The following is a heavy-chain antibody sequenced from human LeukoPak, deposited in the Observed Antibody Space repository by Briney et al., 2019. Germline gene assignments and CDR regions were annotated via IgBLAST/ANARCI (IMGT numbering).Heavy chain of an antibody. Sequence: GASVKVSCKASGGTFSSYAISWVRQAPGQGLEWMGGIIPIFGTANYAQKFQGRVTLTADESTSTAYMELSRLRSDDTAVYYCARDVTGTFDYWGRGTLVTVSS. CDR3: ARDVTGTFDY. D-gene: IGHD1-20*01. V-gene: IGHV1-69*13. CDR1: GGTFSSYA. J-gene: IGHJ4*02. CDR2: IIPIFGTA.